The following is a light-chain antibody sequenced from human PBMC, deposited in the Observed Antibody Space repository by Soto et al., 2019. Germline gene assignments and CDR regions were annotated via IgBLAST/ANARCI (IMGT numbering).Light chain of an antibody. J-gene: IGKJ4*01. CDR1: QTVRNNY. Sequence: EFVLTQSPGTLSLSTGERATLSCRTRQTVRNNYLAWYQQKPGQAPRLLIYDASSRATGIPDRFSGGGSGTDFTLTISRLEPEHFAVYYCQQFSSYPLTFGGGTKVDIK. V-gene: IGKV3-20*01. CDR3: QQFSSYPLT. CDR2: DAS.